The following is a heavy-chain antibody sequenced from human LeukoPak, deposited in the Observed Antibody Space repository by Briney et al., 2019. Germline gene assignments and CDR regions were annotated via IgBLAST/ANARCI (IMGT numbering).Heavy chain of an antibody. V-gene: IGHV3-23*01. CDR3: AELGITMIGGV. J-gene: IGHJ6*04. CDR1: GFTITTYA. D-gene: IGHD3-10*02. CDR2: ISDRGGST. Sequence: PGGSLRLSCAASGFTITTYAMGWVRQAPGKGLEWVSVISDRGGSTHYADSVKGRFTISRDNAKNSLYLQMNSLRAEDTAVYYCAELGITMIGGVWGKGTTVTISS.